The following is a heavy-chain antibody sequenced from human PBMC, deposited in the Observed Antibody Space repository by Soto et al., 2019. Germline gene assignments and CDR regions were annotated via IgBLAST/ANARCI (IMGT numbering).Heavy chain of an antibody. J-gene: IGHJ6*03. Sequence: SETLSLTCTVSGGSISSGGYYWSWIRQHPGKGLEWIGYIYYSGSTYYNPSLKSRVTISVDTSKNQFSLKLSSVTAADTAVYYCARGYYYYYYMDVWGKGTTVPVSS. D-gene: IGHD2-2*01. CDR2: IYYSGST. V-gene: IGHV4-31*03. CDR3: ARGYYYYYYMDV. CDR1: GGSISSGGYY.